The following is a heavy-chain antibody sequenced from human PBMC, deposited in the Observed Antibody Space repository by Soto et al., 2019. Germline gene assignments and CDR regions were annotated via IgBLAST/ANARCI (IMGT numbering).Heavy chain of an antibody. Sequence: PGGSLRLSCAASGFTFSSYAMSWVRQAPGKGLEWVSAISGSGGSTYYADSVKGRFTISRDNSKNTLYLQMNSLRAEDTAAYYCAKDGESCSSTSCYTYYFDYWGQGT. CDR1: GFTFSSYA. D-gene: IGHD2-2*02. CDR3: AKDGESCSSTSCYTYYFDY. CDR2: ISGSGGST. V-gene: IGHV3-23*01. J-gene: IGHJ4*02.